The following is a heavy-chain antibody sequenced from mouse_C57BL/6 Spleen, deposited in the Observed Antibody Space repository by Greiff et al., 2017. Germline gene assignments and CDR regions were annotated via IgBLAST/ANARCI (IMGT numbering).Heavy chain of an antibody. J-gene: IGHJ2*01. CDR3: ARGSNYVRFDY. V-gene: IGHV1-52*01. CDR2: IDPSDSET. Sequence: QVQLQQPGAELVRPGSSVKLSCKASGYTFTSYWMHWVKQRPIQGLEWIGNIDPSDSETHYNQKFKDKATLTVDKSSSTAYMQLSSLTSEDSAVYYCARGSNYVRFDYWGQGTTRTVSS. D-gene: IGHD2-5*01. CDR1: GYTFTSYW.